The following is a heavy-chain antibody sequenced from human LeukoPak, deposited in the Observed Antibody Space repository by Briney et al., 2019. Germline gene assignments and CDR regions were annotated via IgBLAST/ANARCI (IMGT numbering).Heavy chain of an antibody. CDR1: GFTFSSYW. J-gene: IGHJ4*02. D-gene: IGHD5-24*01. CDR2: IKQDGSEK. V-gene: IGHV3-7*01. Sequence: GGSLRLSCAASGFTFSSYWMSWVRQAPGKGLEWVANIKQDGSEKYYVDSVKGRFTISRDNAKNSLYLQMNSLRAEDTAVYYCARDGRRWLPAGLDYWGQGTLVTVSS. CDR3: ARDGRRWLPAGLDY.